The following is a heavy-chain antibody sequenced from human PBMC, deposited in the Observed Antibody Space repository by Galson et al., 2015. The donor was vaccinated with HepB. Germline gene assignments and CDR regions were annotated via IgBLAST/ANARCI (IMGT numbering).Heavy chain of an antibody. D-gene: IGHD6-25*01. V-gene: IGHV3-64*04. CDR3: ANADQSGSYYYGMDV. J-gene: IGHJ6*02. Sequence: SLRLSCAASGFTFSSYAMHWVRQAPGKGLEYVSAISSNGGSTYYADSVKGRFTISRDNSKNTLYLQMNSLRAEDTAVYYCANADQSGSYYYGMDVWGQGTTVTVSS. CDR2: ISSNGGST. CDR1: GFTFSSYA.